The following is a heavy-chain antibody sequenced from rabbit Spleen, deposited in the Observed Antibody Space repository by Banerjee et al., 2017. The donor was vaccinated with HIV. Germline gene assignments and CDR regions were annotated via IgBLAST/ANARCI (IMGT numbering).Heavy chain of an antibody. J-gene: IGHJ4*01. V-gene: IGHV1S45*01. CDR2: INADTGKS. CDR1: GFDFSRGYD. CDR3: ARWTGNTYYSL. Sequence: QEQLVESGGGLVKPGASLTLTCKASGFDFSRGYDMCWVRQAPGKGLEWIACINADTGKSVYASWATGRFTVSKTSSTTVTLQMTSLTAADTATYFCARWTGNTYYSLWGPGTLVTVS. D-gene: IGHD8-1*01.